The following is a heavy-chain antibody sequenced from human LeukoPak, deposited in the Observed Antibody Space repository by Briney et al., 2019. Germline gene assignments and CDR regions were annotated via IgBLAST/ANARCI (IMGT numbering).Heavy chain of an antibody. CDR1: GFTFTSYA. D-gene: IGHD5-18*01. V-gene: IGHV3-30*04. J-gene: IGHJ3*02. CDR3: ARGDILVYSYGSGAFDI. CDR2: ISYDGSNK. Sequence: GGSLRLSCTASGFTFTSYAMHWVRQAPGKGLEWVAVISYDGSNKYYADSVKGRFTISRDNAKNSLYLRMNSLRAEDTALYYCARGDILVYSYGSGAFDIWGQGTMVTVSS.